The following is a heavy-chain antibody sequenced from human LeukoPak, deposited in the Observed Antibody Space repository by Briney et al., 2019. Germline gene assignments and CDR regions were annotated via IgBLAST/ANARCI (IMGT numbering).Heavy chain of an antibody. D-gene: IGHD4-17*01. V-gene: IGHV4-59*01. J-gene: IGHJ5*02. CDR2: IHYSGST. Sequence: PSETLSLTCTVSGGSIRSSYWSWIRQPPGKGLEWIGHIHYSGSTNYNPSLKSRVTISVDTSKNQFSLKLSSVTAADTAVYYCARGYGDYVSWFDPWGQGTLVTVSS. CDR3: ARGYGDYVSWFDP. CDR1: GGSIRSSY.